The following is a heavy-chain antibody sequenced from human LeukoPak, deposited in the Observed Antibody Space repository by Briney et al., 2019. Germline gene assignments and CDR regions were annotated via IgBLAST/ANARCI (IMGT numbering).Heavy chain of an antibody. CDR2: INPNSGGT. CDR1: GCTFTGYY. Sequence: ASVKVSCKASGCTFTGYYMHWVRQAPGQGLEWMGWINPNSGGTNYAQKFQGRVTMTRDTSISTAYMELSRLRSDDTAVYYCATRRSTSSRLLFDPWGQGTLVTVSS. V-gene: IGHV1-2*02. J-gene: IGHJ5*02. D-gene: IGHD2-2*01. CDR3: ATRRSTSSRLLFDP.